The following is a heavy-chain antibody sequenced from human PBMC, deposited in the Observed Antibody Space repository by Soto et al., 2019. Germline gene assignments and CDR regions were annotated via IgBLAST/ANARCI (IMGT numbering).Heavy chain of an antibody. J-gene: IGHJ6*02. Sequence: ASVKVSCKASGYTFTSYHINGVRQPTGQGLEWMGWMNPNSGNTGYAQKFQGRVTMTRNTSIITAYMEVSRLRSEGTAVYYCARASRRVDGMDVWGQGTMVTVSS. CDR2: MNPNSGNT. CDR3: ARASRRVDGMDV. D-gene: IGHD6-13*01. V-gene: IGHV1-8*01. CDR1: GYTFTSYH.